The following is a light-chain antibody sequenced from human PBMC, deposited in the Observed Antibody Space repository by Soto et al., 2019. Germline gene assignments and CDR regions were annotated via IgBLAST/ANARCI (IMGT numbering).Light chain of an antibody. J-gene: IGKJ4*01. V-gene: IGKV3-11*01. Sequence: EIVLTQSPAILSLSPGERATLSCRASQSVNNYLAWYQQRPGQAPRLLIYDSSNRATGIPARFSASGSGTDFTLTISSLEFEDFAVYYCQQRRVWPLTFGGGTKVEI. CDR2: DSS. CDR1: QSVNNY. CDR3: QQRRVWPLT.